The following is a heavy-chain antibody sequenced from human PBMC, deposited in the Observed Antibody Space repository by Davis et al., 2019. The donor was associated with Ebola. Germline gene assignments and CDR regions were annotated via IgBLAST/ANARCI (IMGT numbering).Heavy chain of an antibody. J-gene: IGHJ6*02. V-gene: IGHV3-48*02. CDR1: GFTFSSYS. Sequence: GESLKISCAASGFTFSSYSMNWVRQAPGKGLEWVSYISSSSSTIYYADSVKGRFTISRDNAKNSLYLQMNSLRDEDTAVYYCARDRPLDFFFGDYYGMDVWGQGTTVTVSS. CDR2: ISSSSSTI. D-gene: IGHD3-16*01. CDR3: ARDRPLDFFFGDYYGMDV.